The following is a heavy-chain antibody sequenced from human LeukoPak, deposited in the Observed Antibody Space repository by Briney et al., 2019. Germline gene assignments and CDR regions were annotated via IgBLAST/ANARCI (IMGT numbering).Heavy chain of an antibody. J-gene: IGHJ4*02. CDR1: GFTFSSYW. D-gene: IGHD2-15*01. V-gene: IGHV3-7*01. CDR2: IKQDGSEK. Sequence: GGSLRLSCAGSGFTFSSYWMTWVRQAPGKGLEWVANIKQDGSEKYYVDSVKGRFTISRDNAKNSLYLQMNSLRVEDMAVYYCARRYCSGGSCYQYFDYWGQGTLVTVSS. CDR3: ARRYCSGGSCYQYFDY.